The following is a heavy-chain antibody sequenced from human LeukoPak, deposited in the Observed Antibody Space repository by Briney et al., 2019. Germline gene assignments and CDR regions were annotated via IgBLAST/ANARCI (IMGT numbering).Heavy chain of an antibody. J-gene: IGHJ4*02. D-gene: IGHD6-13*01. Sequence: GGSLRLSCAASGLTFSSYGMSWVRQAPGKGLEWVSVMYRGGSTYYADSVQGRFTMSRDNSKNTLYLQMNSLRAEDTAVYYCARDGGAAAGYWGQGTLVTVSS. CDR3: ARDGGAAAGY. V-gene: IGHV3-66*01. CDR1: GLTFSSYG. CDR2: MYRGGST.